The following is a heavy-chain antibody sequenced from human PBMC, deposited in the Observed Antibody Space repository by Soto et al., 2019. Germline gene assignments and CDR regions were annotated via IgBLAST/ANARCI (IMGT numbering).Heavy chain of an antibody. J-gene: IGHJ5*02. CDR2: ISLYNGNT. V-gene: IGHV1-18*04. Sequence: ASVKVSCKAYDFSFTSHGISWVRQAPGQGLEWTGWISLYNGNTNYAQKFQGRVTMTRDTSISTAYMELSRLRSDDTAVYYCASEAARPDCFDPWGQGTLVTVSS. CDR1: DFSFTSHG. D-gene: IGHD6-6*01. CDR3: ASEAARPDCFDP.